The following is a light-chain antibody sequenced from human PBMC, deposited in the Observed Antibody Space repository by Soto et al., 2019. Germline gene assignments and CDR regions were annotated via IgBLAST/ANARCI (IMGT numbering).Light chain of an antibody. Sequence: DVVMTQSPLSLPVTLGQPASISCRSSQSLIHSDGNTYLNWFQQRPGQSPRRLIYQVSDRDSGVPDRFSGGGSSTDFTLKISRVEAEDVGVYYCMQGTHWPWTFGQGTEVEIK. V-gene: IGKV2-30*02. CDR2: QVS. J-gene: IGKJ1*01. CDR3: MQGTHWPWT. CDR1: QSLIHSDGNTY.